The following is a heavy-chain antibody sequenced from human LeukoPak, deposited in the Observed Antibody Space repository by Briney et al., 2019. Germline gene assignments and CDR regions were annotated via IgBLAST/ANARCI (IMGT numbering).Heavy chain of an antibody. D-gene: IGHD3-22*01. V-gene: IGHV4-34*01. CDR2: INHSGST. Sequence: PSETLSLTCAVYGGSFGGYYWSWIRQPPGKGLEWIGEINHSGSTNYNPSLKSRVTISVDTSKNQFSLKLSSVTAADTAVYYCARSYYYDSSGYYPSYYYYYGMDVWGQGTTVTVSS. CDR1: GGSFGGYY. J-gene: IGHJ6*02. CDR3: ARSYYYDSSGYYPSYYYYYGMDV.